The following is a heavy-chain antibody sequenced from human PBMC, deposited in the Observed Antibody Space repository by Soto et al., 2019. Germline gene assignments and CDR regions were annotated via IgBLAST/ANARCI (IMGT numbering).Heavy chain of an antibody. CDR1: GYSFTSYW. J-gene: IGHJ5*02. Sequence: EVQLVQSGAEVKKPGESLRISCKGSGYSFTSYWISWVRQMPGKGLEWMGRIDPSDSYTNYSPSFQGHVTISADKSISTAYLQWSSLKASDTAMYYCARHGVIAAAGTGFDPWGQGTLVTVSS. V-gene: IGHV5-10-1*01. D-gene: IGHD6-13*01. CDR3: ARHGVIAAAGTGFDP. CDR2: IDPSDSYT.